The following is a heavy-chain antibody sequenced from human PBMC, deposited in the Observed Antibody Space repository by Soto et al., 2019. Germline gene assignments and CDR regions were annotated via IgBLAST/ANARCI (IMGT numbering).Heavy chain of an antibody. Sequence: ASVKVSCKASGYTFSSYYMNWVRQAPGQGLEWLGIINPSGGYITYAQRFLVIVTMTSDSSTSTVHMQMYSLTSEDTAVYYCATPGYNSGYYLDYWGRGTLVTVSS. V-gene: IGHV1-46*01. CDR2: INPSGGYI. D-gene: IGHD3-22*01. CDR3: ATPGYNSGYYLDY. J-gene: IGHJ4*02. CDR1: GYTFSSYY.